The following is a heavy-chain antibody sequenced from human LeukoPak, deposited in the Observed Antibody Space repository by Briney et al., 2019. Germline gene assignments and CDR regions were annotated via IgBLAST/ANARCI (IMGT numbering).Heavy chain of an antibody. CDR3: AREGSYCVGGDCYSFDF. CDR1: GYRFISNY. Sequence: GASVKVSCKASGYRFISNYIQWVRQAPGLGPEWIGWMHPGNGNTRCAEKFQGRVTMTRDTSINTAYMDLSGLKSDDTAAYYCAREGSYCVGGDCYSFDFWGQGTLITVSS. D-gene: IGHD2-15*01. CDR2: MHPGNGNT. V-gene: IGHV1-2*02. J-gene: IGHJ4*02.